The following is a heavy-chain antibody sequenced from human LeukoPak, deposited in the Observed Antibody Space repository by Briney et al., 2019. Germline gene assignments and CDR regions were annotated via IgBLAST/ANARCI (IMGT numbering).Heavy chain of an antibody. CDR3: ARKRGDGYNPEDY. CDR1: EFTLSSYS. J-gene: IGHJ4*02. CDR2: ISNDGTNK. D-gene: IGHD5-24*01. Sequence: GGSLRLSCAVSEFTLSSYSMHWVRQAPGKGLEWVAFISNDGTNKYYADSVKGRFTISRDTSKNTLYLQMNSLRPEDTALYYRARKRGDGYNPEDYWGQGTLVTVSS. V-gene: IGHV3-30-3*01.